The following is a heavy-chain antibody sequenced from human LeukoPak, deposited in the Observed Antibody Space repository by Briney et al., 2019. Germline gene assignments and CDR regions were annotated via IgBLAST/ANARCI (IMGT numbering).Heavy chain of an antibody. J-gene: IGHJ4*02. Sequence: GGSLRLSCAASGFTFSDYYMSWIRQAPGKGLEWVSYISSSSSYTNYADSVKGRFTISRDNAKNSLYLQMNSLRAEDTAVYYCASFLGRGSWYVDYWGQGTLVTVSS. CDR2: ISSSSSYT. D-gene: IGHD6-13*01. CDR1: GFTFSDYY. CDR3: ASFLGRGSWYVDY. V-gene: IGHV3-11*06.